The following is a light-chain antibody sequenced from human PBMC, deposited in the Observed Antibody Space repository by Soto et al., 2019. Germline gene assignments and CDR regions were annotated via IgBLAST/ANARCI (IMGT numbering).Light chain of an antibody. CDR2: GAS. J-gene: IGKJ4*01. Sequence: EIVLTQSPGTLSLSPGERATLSCRASQSVSSSYLAWYQQKPGQAPRLLIYGASSRATGIPDRFSGSGSGTAFILTISRLEPEDFAVYYCQQYGSSPLLTFGGGTKVEIK. CDR1: QSVSSSY. V-gene: IGKV3-20*01. CDR3: QQYGSSPLLT.